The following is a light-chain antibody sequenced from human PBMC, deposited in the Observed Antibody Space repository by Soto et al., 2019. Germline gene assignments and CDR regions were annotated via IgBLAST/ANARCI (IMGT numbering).Light chain of an antibody. CDR1: QSVLYGSNNNNY. CDR2: WAS. J-gene: IGKJ4*01. V-gene: IGKV4-1*01. CDR3: QQYYSTPLT. Sequence: DIVMTQSPDSLAVSLGERATTNCKSSQSVLYGSNNNNYLAWYQQKPGQPPKLLIYWASTRESGVPDRFSGSGSGTDFTLTISSLQAEDVAVYYCQQYYSTPLTFGGGTKVDIK.